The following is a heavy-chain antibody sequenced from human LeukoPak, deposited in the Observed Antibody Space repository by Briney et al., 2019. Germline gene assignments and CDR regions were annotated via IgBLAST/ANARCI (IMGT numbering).Heavy chain of an antibody. CDR3: ARAASSSWYANY. Sequence: SETLSLTCTVSGGSIRSSYYYWGWIRQPPGKGLEWIGSIYDSGSTYYNPSLKSRVTISVDTSKNQFSLKLSSVTAADTAVYYCARAASSSWYANYWGQGTLVTVSS. V-gene: IGHV4-39*07. J-gene: IGHJ4*02. CDR2: IYDSGST. CDR1: GGSIRSSYYY. D-gene: IGHD6-13*01.